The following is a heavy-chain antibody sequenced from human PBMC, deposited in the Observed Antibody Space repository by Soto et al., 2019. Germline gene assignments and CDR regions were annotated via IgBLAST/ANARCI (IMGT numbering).Heavy chain of an antibody. V-gene: IGHV3-30*18. CDR1: GFTFSSYG. J-gene: IGHJ4*02. CDR3: AKGSGWLDY. CDR2: ISYDGSNK. Sequence: QVQLVESGGGVVQPGRSLRLSCAASGFTFSSYGMHWVRQAPGKGLEWVAVISYDGSNKYYADSVKGRFTISRDNSKNTLHLQMNSLRAEDTAVYYCAKGSGWLDYWGQGTLVTVSS. D-gene: IGHD6-19*01.